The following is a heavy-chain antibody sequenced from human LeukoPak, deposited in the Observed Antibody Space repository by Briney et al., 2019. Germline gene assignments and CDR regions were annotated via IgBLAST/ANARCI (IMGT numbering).Heavy chain of an antibody. CDR3: ARDQEDSGTDY. CDR2: IYYSGST. J-gene: IGHJ4*02. D-gene: IGHD3-10*01. V-gene: IGHV4-31*03. CDR1: GGSISSGDYY. Sequence: SETLSLTCTVSGGSISSGDYYWSWIRQHPGKGLEWIGYIYYSGSTYYNPSLQSRVTVSLDTSKNQFSLKLSSVTAADTAVYYCARDQEDSGTDYWGQGTLVTVSS.